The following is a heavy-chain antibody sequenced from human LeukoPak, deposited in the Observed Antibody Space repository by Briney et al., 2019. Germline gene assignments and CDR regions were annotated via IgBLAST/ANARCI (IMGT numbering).Heavy chain of an antibody. CDR1: GGSFSGYY. V-gene: IGHV4-34*01. CDR2: INHSGST. Sequence: PSETLSLTCAVYGGSFSGYYWSWIRQPPGKGLEWIGEINHSGSTNYNPSLKSRVTISVDTSKNQFSLKLSSVTAADTAVYYCARGWMEIRALDIWGQGTMVTVSS. CDR3: ARGWMEIRALDI. D-gene: IGHD2-2*03. J-gene: IGHJ3*02.